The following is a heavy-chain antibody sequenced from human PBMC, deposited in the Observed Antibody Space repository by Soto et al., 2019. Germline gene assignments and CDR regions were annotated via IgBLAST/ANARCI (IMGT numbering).Heavy chain of an antibody. CDR2: INSDGSST. CDR1: GFTFSSYW. D-gene: IGHD6-19*01. J-gene: IGHJ4*02. Sequence: PGGSLRLSCAASGFTFSSYWMHWVRQAPGKGLVWVSRINSDGSSTSYADSVKGRFTISRDNAKNTLYLQMNSLRAEDTAVYYCAREYSSGWYLNFDYWGQGTLVTVSS. CDR3: AREYSSGWYLNFDY. V-gene: IGHV3-74*01.